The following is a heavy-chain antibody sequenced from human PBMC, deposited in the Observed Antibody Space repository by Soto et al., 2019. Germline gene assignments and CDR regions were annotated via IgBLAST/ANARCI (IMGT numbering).Heavy chain of an antibody. D-gene: IGHD3-16*01. CDR3: AIGGTPIDY. CDR1: GYTFTNFG. Sequence: QVQLVQSGAEVKKPGASVKVSCKASGYTFTNFGLSWVRQAPGQGLEWMGWISAYNGKTNYAQNFQGRVTLTTDTSTRTAYMALRSLRSDDTAVYYCAIGGTPIDYGGQGTLVTVAS. J-gene: IGHJ4*02. CDR2: ISAYNGKT. V-gene: IGHV1-18*01.